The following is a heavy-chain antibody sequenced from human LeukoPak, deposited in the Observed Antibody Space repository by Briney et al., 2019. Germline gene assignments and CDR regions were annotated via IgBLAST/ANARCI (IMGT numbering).Heavy chain of an antibody. D-gene: IGHD3-22*01. V-gene: IGHV3-7*01. CDR1: GFTFTSYG. Sequence: GGSLRLSCAASGFTFTSYGMSWVRQAPGKGLEWVANIRQGGSDKYYVDSVKGRFTTSRDNAKNSLYLQMNSLRAEDTAVYYCARRRYYYDSSGYYYQTYYFDYWGQGTLVTVSS. J-gene: IGHJ4*02. CDR3: ARRRYYYDSSGYYYQTYYFDY. CDR2: IRQGGSDK.